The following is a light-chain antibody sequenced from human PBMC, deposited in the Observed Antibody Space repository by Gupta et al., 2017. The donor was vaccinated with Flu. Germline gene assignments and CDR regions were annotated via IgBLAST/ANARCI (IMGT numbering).Light chain of an antibody. Sequence: EIVLTQSPATLSLSPGERATLSCGASQSVSSSYLAWYQQKPGLAPRLIIYDASSRATGIPDRFSGSGDGKDFTLTSSRLENEDFAVYYWQQYGSSPTFGQGTKVEIK. CDR1: QSVSSSY. V-gene: IGKV3D-20*01. CDR3: QQYGSSPT. CDR2: DAS. J-gene: IGKJ1*01.